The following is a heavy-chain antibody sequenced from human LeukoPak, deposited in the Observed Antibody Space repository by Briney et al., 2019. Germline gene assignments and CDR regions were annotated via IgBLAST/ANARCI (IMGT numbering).Heavy chain of an antibody. CDR2: ISAYNGNT. Sequence: ASVKVSCKASGYTFTSYGISWVRQAPGQGLEWMGWISAYNGNTNYAQKLQGRVTMTTDTSTSTAYMELRSLRSDDTAVYYCARDDPPTYSWNYGYYYYGMDVWGQGTTVTVSS. V-gene: IGHV1-18*01. J-gene: IGHJ6*02. D-gene: IGHD1-7*01. CDR1: GYTFTSYG. CDR3: ARDDPPTYSWNYGYYYYGMDV.